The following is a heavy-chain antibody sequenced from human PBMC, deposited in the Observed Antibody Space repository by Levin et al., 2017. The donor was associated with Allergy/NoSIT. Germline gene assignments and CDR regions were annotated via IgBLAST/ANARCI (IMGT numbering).Heavy chain of an antibody. J-gene: IGHJ4*02. CDR3: VRLVGEYGEG. Sequence: RGESLKISCKGSGYSFTTYWIGWVRQMPGKGLEWMGIIYPGDSDVRYSPSFQGQVTISTDKSITTAYLQWSSLKASDTALYYCVRLVGEYGEGWGQGTLVTVSS. CDR1: GYSFTTYW. D-gene: IGHD4-17*01. V-gene: IGHV5-51*01. CDR2: IYPGDSDV.